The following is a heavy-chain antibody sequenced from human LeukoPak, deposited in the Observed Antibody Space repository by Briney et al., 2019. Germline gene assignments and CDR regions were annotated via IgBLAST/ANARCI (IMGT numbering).Heavy chain of an antibody. CDR2: IYTSGST. D-gene: IGHD1-1*01. Sequence: SETLSLTCTVSGGSISSGSYYWSWIRQPAGKGLEWIGRIYTSGSTNYNPSLKSRVTISVDTSKNQFSLKLSSVTAADTAVYYCARTFNEMYYYYYMDVWGKGTTVTVSS. J-gene: IGHJ6*03. V-gene: IGHV4-61*02. CDR3: ARTFNEMYYYYYMDV. CDR1: GGSISSGSYY.